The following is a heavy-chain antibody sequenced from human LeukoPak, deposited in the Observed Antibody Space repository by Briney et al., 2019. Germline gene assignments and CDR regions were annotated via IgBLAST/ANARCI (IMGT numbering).Heavy chain of an antibody. J-gene: IGHJ4*02. D-gene: IGHD5-12*01. Sequence: SQTLSLTCAISGDSVSTASNAWYWIRQSPSRGLEWLGRTYYNSKWYTDYAVSVSGRTTINPDTSRNQLSLQLSFVTPEDTAVYYCASLYSGYDTAHSDYWGQGTLVTVSS. CDR2: TYYNSKWYT. CDR1: GDSVSTASNA. V-gene: IGHV6-1*01. CDR3: ASLYSGYDTAHSDY.